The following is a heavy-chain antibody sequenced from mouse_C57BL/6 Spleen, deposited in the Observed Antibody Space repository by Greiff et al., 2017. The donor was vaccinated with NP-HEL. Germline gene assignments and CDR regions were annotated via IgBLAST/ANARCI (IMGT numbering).Heavy chain of an antibody. CDR3: ARYIRDYGSYAMDY. D-gene: IGHD1-1*01. Sequence: EVQLVESGGGLVQPGGSLSLSCAASGFTFTDYYMSWVRQPPGKALEWLGFIRNKANGYTTEYSASVKGRFTISRDNSQSILYLQMNALRAEDSATYYCARYIRDYGSYAMDYWGQGTSVTVSS. J-gene: IGHJ4*01. V-gene: IGHV7-3*01. CDR1: GFTFTDYY. CDR2: IRNKANGYTT.